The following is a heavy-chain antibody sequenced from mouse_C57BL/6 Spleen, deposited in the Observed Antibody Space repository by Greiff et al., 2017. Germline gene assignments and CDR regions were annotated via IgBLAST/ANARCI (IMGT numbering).Heavy chain of an antibody. V-gene: IGHV1-7*01. CDR1: GYTFTSSW. Sequence: VQLQQSGAELAKPGASVKLSCKASGYTFTSSWMHWVKQRPGPGLEWIGYINPSSGYTKYNQKFQDKATLTADTSSRTAYMQLSSLTYEDSAVYYCARETVVESYYFDYWGQGTTLTVSS. CDR2: INPSSGYT. CDR3: ARETVVESYYFDY. D-gene: IGHD1-1*01. J-gene: IGHJ2*01.